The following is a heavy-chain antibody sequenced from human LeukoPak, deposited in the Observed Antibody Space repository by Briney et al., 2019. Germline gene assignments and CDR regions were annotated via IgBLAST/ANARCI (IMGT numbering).Heavy chain of an antibody. CDR2: ISYDGSNK. CDR3: AREVRMVRGVYFDY. D-gene: IGHD3-10*01. V-gene: IGHV3-30*04. CDR1: GFTFSSYA. Sequence: GGSQRLSCAASGFTFSSYAMHWVRQAPGKGLEWVAVISYDGSNKYYADSVKGRFTISRDNAKNSLYLQMNSLRAEDTAVYYCAREVRMVRGVYFDYWGQGTLVIVSS. J-gene: IGHJ4*02.